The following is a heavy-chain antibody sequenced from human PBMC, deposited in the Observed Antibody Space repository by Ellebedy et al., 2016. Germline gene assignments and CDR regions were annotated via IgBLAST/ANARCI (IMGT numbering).Heavy chain of an antibody. CDR1: GGTFSSDA. J-gene: IGHJ4*02. CDR2: IVALLSTT. Sequence: SVKVSXXASGGTFSSDAISWVRQAPGQGLEWMGGIVALLSTTHYAEKFQGRVSISADESTTTAYLEVSSLTFEDTAIYYCATSLMVRGYYFDYWGQGTLVTVSS. D-gene: IGHD3-10*01. V-gene: IGHV1-69*13. CDR3: ATSLMVRGYYFDY.